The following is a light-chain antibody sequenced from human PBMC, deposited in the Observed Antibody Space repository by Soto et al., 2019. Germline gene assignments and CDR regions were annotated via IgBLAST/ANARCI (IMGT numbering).Light chain of an antibody. V-gene: IGKV1-39*01. Sequence: DIQMTQSPSSLSASVGDRVTITCRASQSISSYLNWYQQKPGKAPKLLIYAASSLQSGVPSRFSCSVSGTDFSLTISSLQPEDFATYYCQQSYSTPGFGPGTKVDIK. J-gene: IGKJ3*01. CDR3: QQSYSTPG. CDR1: QSISSY. CDR2: AAS.